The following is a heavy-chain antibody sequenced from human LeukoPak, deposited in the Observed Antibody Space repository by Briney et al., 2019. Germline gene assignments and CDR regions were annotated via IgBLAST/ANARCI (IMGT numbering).Heavy chain of an antibody. D-gene: IGHD3-3*01. Sequence: PGGSLRLSCAASGFTFSSYSMNWVRQAPGKGLEWISYISSSSSTIYYADSVKGRFTISRDNAKNSLYLQMNSLRAEDTAVYYCARDKVTIFGVGNPSYFDYWGQGTLITVSS. V-gene: IGHV3-48*01. J-gene: IGHJ4*02. CDR2: ISSSSSTI. CDR1: GFTFSSYS. CDR3: ARDKVTIFGVGNPSYFDY.